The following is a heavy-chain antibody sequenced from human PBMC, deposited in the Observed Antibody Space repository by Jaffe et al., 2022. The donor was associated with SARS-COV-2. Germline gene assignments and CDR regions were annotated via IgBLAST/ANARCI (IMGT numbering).Heavy chain of an antibody. D-gene: IGHD2-8*01. CDR2: MKQDGSEQ. CDR3: ARVTNGAYDY. Sequence: DVQLVESGGGLVRPGGSLRLSCVASGFTLTNHWMGWVRQAPGKGLEWVATMKQDGSEQYYLDSVEGRFTVSRDSARNSLHLQMNSLRVGETALYYCARVTNGAYDYWGQGILVVVSS. V-gene: IGHV3-7*01. CDR1: GFTLTNHW. J-gene: IGHJ4*02.